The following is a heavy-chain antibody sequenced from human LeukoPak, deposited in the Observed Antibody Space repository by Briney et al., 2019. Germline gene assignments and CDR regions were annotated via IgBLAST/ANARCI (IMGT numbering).Heavy chain of an antibody. CDR2: INSDSGGT. V-gene: IGHV1-2*02. Sequence: ASVKVSCKASGYTFTGYYIDWVQQAPGQGLEWMGWINSDSGGTNYAQKFQGRVTMTRDTSTSTAYMELSSLRSDDTAFYYCARDTITVTTPYFDYWGQGTLVTVPS. D-gene: IGHD4-17*01. CDR3: ARDTITVTTPYFDY. J-gene: IGHJ4*02. CDR1: GYTFTGYY.